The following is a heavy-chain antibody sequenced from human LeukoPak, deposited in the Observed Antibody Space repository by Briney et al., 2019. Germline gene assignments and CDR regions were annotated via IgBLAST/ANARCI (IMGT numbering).Heavy chain of an antibody. CDR3: ARGGSTSSKLRYFDWLGSREATNWFDP. V-gene: IGHV4-30-2*01. D-gene: IGHD3-9*01. CDR1: GGSISSGGYS. Sequence: SETLSLTCAVSGGSISSGGYSWSWIRQPPGKGLEWIGYIYHGGSTYYNPSLKSRVTISVDRSKSQFSLKLSSVTAADTAVYYCARGGSTSSKLRYFDWLGSREATNWFDPWGQGTLVTVSS. J-gene: IGHJ5*02. CDR2: IYHGGST.